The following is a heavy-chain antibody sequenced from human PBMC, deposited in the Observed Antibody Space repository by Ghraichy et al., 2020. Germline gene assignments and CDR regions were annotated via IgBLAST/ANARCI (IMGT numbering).Heavy chain of an antibody. J-gene: IGHJ5*02. Sequence: ASVKVSCKTSGYTFTKYGISWVRQAPGQGLEWIGWISVYNGIANYAQTFQGRVTMTADTSTSTVYMELRSLRSDDTARCYCARGRAGADPWGQGTLVTVSS. CDR1: GYTFTKYG. CDR3: ARGRAGADP. D-gene: IGHD6-19*01. V-gene: IGHV1-18*04. CDR2: ISVYNGIA.